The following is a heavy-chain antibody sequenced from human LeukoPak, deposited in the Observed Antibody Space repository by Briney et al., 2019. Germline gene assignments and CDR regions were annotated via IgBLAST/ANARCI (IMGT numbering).Heavy chain of an antibody. CDR1: GGSVSRGSYY. Sequence: SETLSLTCTVSGGSVSRGSYYWSWIRQPPGKGLEWIGYIYYSGSTNYNPSLKSRVTISVDTSKNQFSLKLSSVTAADTAVYYCARLMVRGVISSPVDYWGQGTLVTVSS. CDR3: ARLMVRGVISSPVDY. V-gene: IGHV4-61*01. CDR2: IYYSGST. D-gene: IGHD3-10*01. J-gene: IGHJ4*02.